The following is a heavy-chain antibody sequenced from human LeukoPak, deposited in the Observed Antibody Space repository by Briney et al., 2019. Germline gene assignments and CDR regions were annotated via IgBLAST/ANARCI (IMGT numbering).Heavy chain of an antibody. CDR3: ARIDYGGNS. V-gene: IGHV4-59*01. CDR1: GGSISSYY. J-gene: IGHJ4*02. D-gene: IGHD4-23*01. Sequence: SETLSLTCTVSGGSISSYYWSWIRQPPGKGLECIGYIYYSGSTNYNPSLKSRVTISVDTSKNQFSLKLSSVTAADTAVYYCARIDYGGNSWSQGTLVTVSS. CDR2: IYYSGST.